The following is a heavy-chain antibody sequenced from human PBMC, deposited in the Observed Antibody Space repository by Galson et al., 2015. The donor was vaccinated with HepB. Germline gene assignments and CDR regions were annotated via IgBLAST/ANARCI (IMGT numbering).Heavy chain of an antibody. CDR2: TYYKSKWSN. Sequence: CAISGDSVSSNTVGWNWIRQSPSRGLEWLGRTYYKSKWSNDYAVSVKSRITINPDTSKNQFSLQLNSVTPEDTAVYYCAKSIHLGRGFDSWGQGTPVTVSS. V-gene: IGHV6-1*01. CDR1: GDSVSSNTVG. J-gene: IGHJ4*02. CDR3: AKSIHLGRGFDS. D-gene: IGHD7-27*01.